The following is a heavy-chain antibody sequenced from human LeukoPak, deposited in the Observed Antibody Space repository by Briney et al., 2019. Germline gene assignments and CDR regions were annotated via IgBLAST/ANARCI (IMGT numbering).Heavy chain of an antibody. V-gene: IGHV3-23*01. J-gene: IGHJ4*02. Sequence: GGSLRLSCAASGFTFSNYAISWVRQAPGKGLEWVSAVSASGGTTYYADSVKGRFTISRDSSKNTLYLQMNSLRAEDTAVYYCAENWGAYWGQGALVTVSS. CDR1: GFTFSNYA. D-gene: IGHD3-16*01. CDR2: VSASGGTT. CDR3: AENWGAY.